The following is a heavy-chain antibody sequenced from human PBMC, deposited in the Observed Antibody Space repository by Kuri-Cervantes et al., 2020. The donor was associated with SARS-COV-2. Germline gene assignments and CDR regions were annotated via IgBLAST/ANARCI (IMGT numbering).Heavy chain of an antibody. CDR3: ARHLWSDGMDV. D-gene: IGHD2-8*02. CDR1: GGSFSGYY. V-gene: IGHV4-39*01. J-gene: IGHJ6*02. Sequence: ESLKISCAVYGGSFSGYYWGWIRQPPGKGLEWIGSIYYSGSTYYNPSLKSRVTISVDTSKNQFSLKLSSVTAADTAVYYCARHLWSDGMDVWGQGTTVTVSS. CDR2: IYYSGST.